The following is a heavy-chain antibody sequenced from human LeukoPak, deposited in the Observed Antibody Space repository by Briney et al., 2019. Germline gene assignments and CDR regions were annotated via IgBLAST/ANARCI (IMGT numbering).Heavy chain of an antibody. Sequence: SETLSLTCAVYGGSFSGYYWSWIRQPPGKGLEWIGEINHSGSTNYNPSLKSRVTISVDTSKNQFSLKLSSVTAADTAVYYCARVITMVRGVIGTNWFDPWGQGTLVTASS. CDR3: ARVITMVRGVIGTNWFDP. J-gene: IGHJ5*02. CDR2: INHSGST. V-gene: IGHV4-34*01. D-gene: IGHD3-10*01. CDR1: GGSFSGYY.